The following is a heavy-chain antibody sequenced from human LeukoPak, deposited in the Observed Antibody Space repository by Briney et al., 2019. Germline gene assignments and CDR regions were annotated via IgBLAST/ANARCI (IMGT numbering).Heavy chain of an antibody. Sequence: GGSLRLSCAASGFTFSSYAMSWVRQAPGKGLEWVSAISGSGGRQYSADSVKGRFTISRDNSKNTLYLQMNSLRAEDTAVYYCAKDKGYWYYDFWSGYYDTYYYYYYMDVWGKGTTVTVSS. D-gene: IGHD3-3*01. CDR2: ISGSGGRQ. J-gene: IGHJ6*03. CDR3: AKDKGYWYYDFWSGYYDTYYYYYYMDV. V-gene: IGHV3-23*01. CDR1: GFTFSSYA.